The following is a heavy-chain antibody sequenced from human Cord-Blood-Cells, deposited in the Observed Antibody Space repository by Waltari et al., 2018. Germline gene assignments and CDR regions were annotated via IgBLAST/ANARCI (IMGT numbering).Heavy chain of an antibody. V-gene: IGHV3-23*01. CDR1: GFTFSSYA. J-gene: IGHJ3*02. CDR2: ISGSGGRK. Sequence: EVQLLESGGGLVQPGGSLRLSCAASGFTFSSYAMRWVRQALRKGLEWVSAISGSGGRKYYADSVKGRFNISRDKSKNTLYLQMNSLRAEDTAVYYCAKTLDIWGQGTMVTVSS. CDR3: AKTLDI.